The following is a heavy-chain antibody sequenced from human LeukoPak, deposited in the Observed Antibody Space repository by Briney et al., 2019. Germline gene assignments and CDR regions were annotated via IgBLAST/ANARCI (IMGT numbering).Heavy chain of an antibody. D-gene: IGHD4-17*01. CDR3: AREDYGDYRAFGY. V-gene: IGHV3-21*01. CDR1: GFTFSSYS. J-gene: IGHJ4*02. CDR2: ISSSSSYI. Sequence: GGSLRLSCAASGFTFSSYSMNWVRQAPGKGLEWVSSISSSSSYIYYADSVKGRFTISRDNAKNSLYLQMNSLRAEDTAVYYCAREDYGDYRAFGYWGQGTLVTVSS.